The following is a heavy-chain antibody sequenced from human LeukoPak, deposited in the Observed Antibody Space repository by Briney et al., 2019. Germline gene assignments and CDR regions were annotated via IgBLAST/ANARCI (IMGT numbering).Heavy chain of an antibody. CDR3: ARDRSSIAAAGTFDY. V-gene: IGHV1-2*02. CDR2: INPNSGGT. D-gene: IGHD6-13*01. Sequence: ASVKVSCKASGYTFTGCYMHWVRQAPGQGLEWMGWINPNSGGTNYAQKFQGRVTMTRDTSISTAYMELSRLRSDDTAVYYCARDRSSIAAAGTFDYWGQGTLVTVSS. CDR1: GYTFTGCY. J-gene: IGHJ4*02.